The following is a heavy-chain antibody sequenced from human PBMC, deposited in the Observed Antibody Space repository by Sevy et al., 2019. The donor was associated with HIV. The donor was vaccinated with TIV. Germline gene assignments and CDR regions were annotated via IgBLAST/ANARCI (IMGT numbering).Heavy chain of an antibody. V-gene: IGHV3-21*01. CDR1: GFTFSSYA. CDR3: ARLPRGRGP. D-gene: IGHD3-10*01. J-gene: IGHJ5*02. CDR2: ISSSSSYI. Sequence: GGSLRLSCVTSGFTFSSYAMSWVRQTPGKGLEWISSISSSSSYIYYADSVKGRFTISRDNAKNSLYLQMNSLRAEDTAVYYCARLPRGRGPWGQGTLVTVSS.